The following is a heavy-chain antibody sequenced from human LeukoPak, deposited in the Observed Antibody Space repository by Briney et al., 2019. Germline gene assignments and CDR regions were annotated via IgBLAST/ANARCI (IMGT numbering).Heavy chain of an antibody. Sequence: KASGTLSLTCAVSGGSISSSNWWSWVRQPPGKGLEWIGEIYHSGDTNYNPSLKSRVTTSVDKSKNQFSLQLSSVTAADTAVYFCARRTRWVGESITYYGVDVWGQGTTVTVSS. V-gene: IGHV4-4*02. J-gene: IGHJ6*02. D-gene: IGHD3-10*01. CDR3: ARRTRWVGESITYYGVDV. CDR2: IYHSGDT. CDR1: GGSISSSNW.